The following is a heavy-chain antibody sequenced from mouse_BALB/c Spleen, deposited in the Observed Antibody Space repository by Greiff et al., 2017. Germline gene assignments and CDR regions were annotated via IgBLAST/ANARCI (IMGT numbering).Heavy chain of an antibody. CDR3: ARYYGSSPFDY. CDR1: GFTFSSFG. Sequence: EVKLVESGGGLVQPGGSRKLSCAPSGFTFSSFGMHWVRQAPEKGLEWVAYISSGSSTIYYADTVKGRFTISRDNPKNTLFLQMTSLRSEDTAMYYCARYYGSSPFDYWGQGTTLTVSS. D-gene: IGHD1-1*01. V-gene: IGHV5-17*02. J-gene: IGHJ2*01. CDR2: ISSGSSTI.